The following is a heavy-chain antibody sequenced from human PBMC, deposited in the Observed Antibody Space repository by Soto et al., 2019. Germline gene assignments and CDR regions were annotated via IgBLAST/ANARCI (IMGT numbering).Heavy chain of an antibody. Sequence: ASVKVSCKASGSTFSGYYLHWLRQAPAVGLVWMGWVNPNSGGTGYAQRFQGRVTMTRDTSINSVYMELSRLRSDDTATYFCARGNSGDDDEFDYWGQGTPVTVSS. J-gene: IGHJ4*02. V-gene: IGHV1-2*02. CDR3: ARGNSGDDDEFDY. CDR1: GSTFSGYY. D-gene: IGHD5-12*01. CDR2: VNPNSGGT.